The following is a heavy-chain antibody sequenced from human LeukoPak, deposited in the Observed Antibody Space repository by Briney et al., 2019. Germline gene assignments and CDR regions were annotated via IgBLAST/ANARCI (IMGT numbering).Heavy chain of an antibody. V-gene: IGHV3-49*04. CDR1: GFTFGDYA. CDR3: TRVRAAPSYYYYYGMDV. Sequence: PGGSLRLSCTASGFTFGDYAMSWVRQAPGKGLEWVGFIRSKAYGGTTEYAASVKGRFTISRDDSKSIAYLQMNSLKTEDTAVYYCTRVRAAPSYYYYYGMDVWGKGTTVTVSS. J-gene: IGHJ6*04. CDR2: IRSKAYGGTT. D-gene: IGHD2-2*01.